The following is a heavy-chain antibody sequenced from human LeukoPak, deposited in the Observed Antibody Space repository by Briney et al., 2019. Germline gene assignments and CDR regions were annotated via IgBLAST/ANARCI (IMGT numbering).Heavy chain of an antibody. CDR1: GGTFSSYA. V-gene: IGHV1-69*05. J-gene: IGHJ4*02. Sequence: GASVKVSCKASGGTFSSYAISWVRQAPGQGLEWMGGIIPIFGTVNYAQKFQGRVTITTDESTSTAYMELSSLRSEDTAVYYCAGGGEDFWSGYYKFDYWGQETLVTVSS. CDR3: AGGGEDFWSGYYKFDY. D-gene: IGHD3-3*01. CDR2: IIPIFGTV.